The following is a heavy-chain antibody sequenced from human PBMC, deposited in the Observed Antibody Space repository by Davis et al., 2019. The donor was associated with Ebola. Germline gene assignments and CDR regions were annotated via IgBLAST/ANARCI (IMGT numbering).Heavy chain of an antibody. CDR1: GFTFSSYW. V-gene: IGHV3-7*01. CDR3: AKSTTVTTGFYYYYYGMDV. D-gene: IGHD4-17*01. CDR2: IKQDGSEK. Sequence: GGSLRLSCAASGFTFSSYWMSWVRQAPGKGLEWVANIKQDGSEKYYVDSVKGRFTISRDNAKNSLYLQMNSLRAEDTAVYYCAKSTTVTTGFYYYYYGMDVWGQGTTVTVSS. J-gene: IGHJ6*02.